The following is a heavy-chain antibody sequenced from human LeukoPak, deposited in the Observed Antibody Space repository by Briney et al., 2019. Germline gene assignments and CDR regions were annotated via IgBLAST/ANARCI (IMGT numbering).Heavy chain of an antibody. D-gene: IGHD3-10*01. CDR1: GFIIGDYA. CDR3: AKDREYYARAGIGFMDV. CDR2: ISWNSGYI. V-gene: IGHV3-9*01. J-gene: IGHJ6*03. Sequence: GGSLRLSCAASGFIIGDYAMHWVRQAPGKGLEWVSGISWNSGYIDYADSVKGRFTISRDNARNSLYLQMNSLRPEDSALYYCAKDREYYARAGIGFMDVWGKGTTVTVSS.